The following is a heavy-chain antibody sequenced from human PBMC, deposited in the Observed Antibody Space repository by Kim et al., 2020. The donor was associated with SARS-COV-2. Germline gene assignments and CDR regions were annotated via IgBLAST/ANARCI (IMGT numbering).Heavy chain of an antibody. Sequence: GGSLRLSCAASGFTFSTYCMTWVRQAPGKGLEWVALIHYDGSKKYSADSVKGRFTISRDYAKNPLYLQMNRLSADDTAVYYCTRGTAVGSGEPHYWGQGT. CDR2: IHYDGSKK. J-gene: IGHJ4*02. V-gene: IGHV3-30*02. CDR3: TRGTAVGSGEPHY. CDR1: GFTFSTYC. D-gene: IGHD3-10*01.